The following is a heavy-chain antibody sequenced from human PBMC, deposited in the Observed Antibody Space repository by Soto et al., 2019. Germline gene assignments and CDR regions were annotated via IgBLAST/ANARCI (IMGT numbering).Heavy chain of an antibody. V-gene: IGHV3-23*01. CDR2: ITAVGGTT. CDR3: AKCLQVNWNYDAFHI. CDR1: GFTFSSYS. D-gene: IGHD1-7*01. J-gene: IGHJ3*02. Sequence: EVKLLESGGGLVQPGGSLRLSCAASGFTFSSYSMSWVRQAPGKGPEWVSHITAVGGTTYYADSVKGRFTISRDSSRNTLYLQMNSLRAEDTALYYCAKCLQVNWNYDAFHIWGQGTMVTVSS.